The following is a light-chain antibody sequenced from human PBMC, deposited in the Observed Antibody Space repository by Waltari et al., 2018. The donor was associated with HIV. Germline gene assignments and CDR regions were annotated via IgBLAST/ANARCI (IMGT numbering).Light chain of an antibody. V-gene: IGLV2-14*01. CDR1: TSDVGGYTY. Sequence: QSGLTQPASVSGSPGQPLTISCTGTTSDVGGYTYVSWYQQHPGKAPKLIIYEGSNRPSGVSNRVSGSKSGNTASLTISGLQPEDETDYYCSSFSSSSTPYVVGTGTKVTVL. J-gene: IGLJ1*01. CDR3: SSFSSSSTPYV. CDR2: EGS.